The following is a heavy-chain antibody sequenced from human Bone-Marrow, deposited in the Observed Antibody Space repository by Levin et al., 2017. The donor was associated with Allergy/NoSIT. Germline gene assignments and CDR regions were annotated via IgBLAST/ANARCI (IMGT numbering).Heavy chain of an antibody. CDR2: IIPIFGTA. Sequence: GASVKVSCKAPGGTFSSYAISWVRQAPGQGLEWMGGIIPIFGTANYAQKFQGRVTITADESTSTAYMELSSLRSEDTAVYYCAREDERYFDYWGQGTLVTVSS. CDR3: AREDERYFDY. CDR1: GGTFSSYA. D-gene: IGHD5-24*01. J-gene: IGHJ4*02. V-gene: IGHV1-69*13.